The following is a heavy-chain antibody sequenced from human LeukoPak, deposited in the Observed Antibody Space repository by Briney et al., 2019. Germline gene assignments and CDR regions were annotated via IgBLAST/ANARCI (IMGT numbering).Heavy chain of an antibody. Sequence: PGGSLRLSCAASGFTFSSYEMNWVRQAPGKGLEWVSSISSSSSYIYYADSVKGRFTISRDNAKNSLYLQMNSLRAEDTAVYYCAREGCSSTSCYFMLDYWGQGTLVTVSS. CDR1: GFTFSSYE. D-gene: IGHD2-2*01. CDR2: ISSSSSYI. J-gene: IGHJ4*02. CDR3: AREGCSSTSCYFMLDY. V-gene: IGHV3-21*01.